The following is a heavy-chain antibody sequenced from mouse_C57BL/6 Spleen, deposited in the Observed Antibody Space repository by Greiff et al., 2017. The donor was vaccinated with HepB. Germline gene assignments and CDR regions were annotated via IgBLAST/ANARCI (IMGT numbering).Heavy chain of an antibody. CDR1: GYTFTSYW. V-gene: IGHV1-72*01. CDR2: IDPSSGGT. D-gene: IGHD2-4*01. J-gene: IGHJ1*03. CDR3: ANYYDYEGYFDV. Sequence: QVQLQQPGAELVKPGASVKLSCKASGYTFTSYWMHWVKQRPGRGLEWIGRIDPSSGGTKYNEKFKSKATLTVDKPSSTAYMQLSSLTSEDSAVYYCANYYDYEGYFDVWGTGTTVTVSS.